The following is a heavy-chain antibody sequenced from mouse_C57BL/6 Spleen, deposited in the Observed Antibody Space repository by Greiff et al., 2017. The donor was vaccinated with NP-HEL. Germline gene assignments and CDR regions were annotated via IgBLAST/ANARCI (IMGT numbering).Heavy chain of an antibody. J-gene: IGHJ2*01. CDR1: GYTFTDYY. Sequence: VQLQQSGPVLVKPGASVKMSCKASGYTFTDYYMNWVKQSHGKSLEWIGVINPYNGGTSYNQKFKGKATLTVDKSSSTAYMELNSLTSEDSAVYYCARRNSNYYFDYWGQGTTLTVSS. V-gene: IGHV1-19*01. CDR3: ARRNSNYYFDY. D-gene: IGHD2-5*01. CDR2: INPYNGGT.